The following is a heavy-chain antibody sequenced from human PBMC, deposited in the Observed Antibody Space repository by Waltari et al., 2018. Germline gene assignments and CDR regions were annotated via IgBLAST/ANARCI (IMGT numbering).Heavy chain of an antibody. CDR2: IRSGGYTR. D-gene: IGHD3-16*01. CDR1: GFSFTTFD. CDR3: ARSRSSIWGLDY. J-gene: IGHJ4*02. Sequence: EVQLVESGGGLVQPGGSLSLSWAALGFSFTTFDMNWVRQAPGKGLEWVSYIRSGGYTRYYADSVKGRFTISTDNAKNSLYLQMNSLTVEDTGVYYCARSRSSIWGLDYWGQGIQVTVSS. V-gene: IGHV3-48*03.